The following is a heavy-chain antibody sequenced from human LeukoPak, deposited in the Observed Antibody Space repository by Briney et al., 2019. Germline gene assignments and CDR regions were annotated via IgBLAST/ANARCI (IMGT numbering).Heavy chain of an antibody. J-gene: IGHJ4*02. Sequence: SETLSLTCAVYGVSFSGYYWSWIRQPPGKGLEWIGEINHSGSTNYNPSLKSRVTISVDTSKNQFSLKLSSVTAADTAVYYCARGVAGSSGYWGQGTLVTVSS. CDR3: ARGVAGSSGY. CDR2: INHSGST. V-gene: IGHV4-34*01. CDR1: GVSFSGYY. D-gene: IGHD6-19*01.